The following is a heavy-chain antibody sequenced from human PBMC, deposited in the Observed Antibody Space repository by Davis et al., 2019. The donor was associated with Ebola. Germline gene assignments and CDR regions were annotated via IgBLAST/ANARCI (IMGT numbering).Heavy chain of an antibody. D-gene: IGHD3-9*01. J-gene: IGHJ4*02. CDR3: AKDTGIRYVSLGY. V-gene: IGHV1-3*01. Sequence: AASVPVSRKASGYTFTHFDIHWVRQAPAQGLEWMGWINAGNGNMRHSHKFQGRVTITRDTSASTVYMELSSLRSEDTAVYYCAKDTGIRYVSLGYWGQGTLVTASS. CDR1: GYTFTHFD. CDR2: INAGNGNM.